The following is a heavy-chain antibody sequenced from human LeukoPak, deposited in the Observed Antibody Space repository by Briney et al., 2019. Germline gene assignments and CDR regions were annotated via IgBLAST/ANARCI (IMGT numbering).Heavy chain of an antibody. V-gene: IGHV5-51*01. CDR3: ARGRAAAGTFDY. D-gene: IGHD6-13*01. CDR1: GYTFHSYW. J-gene: IGHJ4*02. CDR2: IYPGDSDT. Sequence: GESLKISCKGSGYTFHSYWIAWVRQMPGKGLEWMGIIYPGDSDTRYSPSFQGQVTISADKSIRTAYLQWSSLKASDTAMYYCARGRAAAGTFDYWGQGTLVTVSS.